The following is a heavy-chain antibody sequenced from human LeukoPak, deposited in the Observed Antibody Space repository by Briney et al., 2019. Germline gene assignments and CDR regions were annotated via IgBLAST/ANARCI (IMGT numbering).Heavy chain of an antibody. D-gene: IGHD6-13*01. Sequence: SETLSLTCTVSGYSISSGYYWSWIRQPPGKGLEWIGYIYYSGSTNYNPSLKSRVTISVDTSKNQFSLKLSSVTAADTAVYYCARAVGIAAAGVFDYWGQGTLVTVSS. J-gene: IGHJ4*02. CDR2: IYYSGST. V-gene: IGHV4-38-2*02. CDR1: GYSISSGYY. CDR3: ARAVGIAAAGVFDY.